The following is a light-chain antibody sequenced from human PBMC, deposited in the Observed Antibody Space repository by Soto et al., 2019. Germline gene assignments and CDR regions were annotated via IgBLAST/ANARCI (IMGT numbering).Light chain of an antibody. Sequence: DVVMTQSPLSLSVTLGQPASMSCRSSESLIYSDGDTYVTWFHQKPGQSPRRLIYKVSIRDSGVPERFSGSGSGTYFTLRISSVEAEDVGVYYCMQGAHRPALAFGGGTRVEIK. CDR3: MQGAHRPALA. V-gene: IGKV2-30*01. CDR2: KVS. CDR1: ESLIYSDGDTY. J-gene: IGKJ4*01.